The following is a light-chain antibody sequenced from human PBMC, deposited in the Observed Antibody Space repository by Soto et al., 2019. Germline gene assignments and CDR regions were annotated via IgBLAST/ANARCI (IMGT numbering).Light chain of an antibody. CDR2: TAS. J-gene: IGKJ1*01. Sequence: DIQMTQSPSSLSASVGDRFTITCLAIQSISNYLNWYQQKPGKAPNLLIYTASSLESGVPSRFSGSGSGTDFTLTITSLQPEDFETYFCQQSYSRPLTFGQGTKVDIK. CDR1: QSISNY. CDR3: QQSYSRPLT. V-gene: IGKV1-39*01.